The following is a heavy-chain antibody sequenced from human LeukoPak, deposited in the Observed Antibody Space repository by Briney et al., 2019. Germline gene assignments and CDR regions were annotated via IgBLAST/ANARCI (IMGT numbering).Heavy chain of an antibody. V-gene: IGHV3-7*01. CDR2: IKQDGSEK. J-gene: IGHJ4*02. CDR3: ARMGTYDSSGYHDY. CDR1: GFTFSSYW. D-gene: IGHD3-22*01. Sequence: GGSLRLSRAASGFTFSSYWMSWVRQAPGKGLEWVANIKQDGSEKYYVDSVKGRFTISRDNAKNSLYLQMNSLRAEDTAAYYCARMGTYDSSGYHDYWGQGTLVTVSS.